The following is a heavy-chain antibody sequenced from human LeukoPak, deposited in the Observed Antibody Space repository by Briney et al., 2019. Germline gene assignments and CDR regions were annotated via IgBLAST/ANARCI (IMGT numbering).Heavy chain of an antibody. CDR3: ARDSIGGYGSGWYPDY. D-gene: IGHD6-19*01. V-gene: IGHV3-48*01. CDR2: ISSSSSTI. J-gene: IGHJ4*02. CDR1: GFTFSSNS. Sequence: GGSLRLSCAASGFTFSSNSVNWVRQAPGKGLEWVSYISSSSSTIYYADSVKGRFTISRDNAKNSLYLQMNSLRAEDTAVYYCARDSIGGYGSGWYPDYWGQGTLVTASS.